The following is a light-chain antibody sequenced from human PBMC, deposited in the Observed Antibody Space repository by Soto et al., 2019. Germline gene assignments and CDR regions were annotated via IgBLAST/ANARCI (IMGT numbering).Light chain of an antibody. Sequence: QSALTQPRSVYGSPGQSVTISCTGTSRDVGGYNFVSWYQQHPGKAPKLMIYDVSKRPSGVPDRFSGSKSGNTASLTISGLQAEDEADYYCCSYAGSYTVFGGGTKLTVL. CDR3: CSYAGSYTV. V-gene: IGLV2-11*01. J-gene: IGLJ2*01. CDR1: SRDVGGYNF. CDR2: DVS.